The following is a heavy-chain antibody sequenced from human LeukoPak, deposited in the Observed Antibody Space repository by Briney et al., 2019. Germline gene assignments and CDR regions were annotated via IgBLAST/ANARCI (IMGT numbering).Heavy chain of an antibody. CDR1: GGSISSYY. Sequence: SETLSLTCTVSGGSISSYYWSWIRQPPGKGLEWIGYIYYSGSTNYNPSLKSRVTISVDTSKNQFSLKLSSVTAADTAVYYCARDRGSSGYYYMDVWGKGTTVTVSS. J-gene: IGHJ6*03. V-gene: IGHV4-59*01. D-gene: IGHD6-6*01. CDR2: IYYSGST. CDR3: ARDRGSSGYYYMDV.